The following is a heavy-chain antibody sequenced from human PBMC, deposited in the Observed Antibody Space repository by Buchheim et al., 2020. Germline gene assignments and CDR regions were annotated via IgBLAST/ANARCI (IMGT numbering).Heavy chain of an antibody. Sequence: QVQLQESGPGLVKPSQTLSLTCTVSGGSISSGGYYWNWIRQHPGKGLEWIGYIHYSGNTYHNPSLKSPVIISVDRSKNQFSLKLSSVTAADTAVYYCAREPHCGGDCHPYYYGMDVWGQGTT. CDR3: AREPHCGGDCHPYYYGMDV. D-gene: IGHD2-21*01. V-gene: IGHV4-31*01. J-gene: IGHJ6*02. CDR1: GGSISSGGYY. CDR2: IHYSGNT.